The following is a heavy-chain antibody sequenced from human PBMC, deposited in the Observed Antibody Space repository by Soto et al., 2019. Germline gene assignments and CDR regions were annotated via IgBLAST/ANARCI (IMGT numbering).Heavy chain of an antibody. D-gene: IGHD3-3*01. CDR2: INPSGGST. CDR3: ARDPNTSFWSVYGLDY. Sequence: ASVKVSCKASGYTLTSYYMHWVRQAPGQGLEWMGIINPSGGSTSYAQKFQGRVTMTRDTSTSTVYMELSSLRSEDTAVYYCARDPNTSFWSVYGLDYPGKGTLVTASS. V-gene: IGHV1-46*01. J-gene: IGHJ4*02. CDR1: GYTLTSYY.